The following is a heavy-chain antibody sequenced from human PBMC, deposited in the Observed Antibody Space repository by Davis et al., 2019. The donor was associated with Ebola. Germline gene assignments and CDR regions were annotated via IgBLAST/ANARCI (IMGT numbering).Heavy chain of an antibody. Sequence: PGVSLRLSCAASGFTFSSYWMSWVRQAPGKGLEWVANIKQDGSEKYYVDSVKGRFTISRDNAKNSLYLQMNSLRAEDTAVYYCARGGASIVLVVYGMDVWGQGTTVTVSS. V-gene: IGHV3-7*01. CDR3: ARGGASIVLVVYGMDV. D-gene: IGHD2-8*02. CDR1: GFTFSSYW. CDR2: IKQDGSEK. J-gene: IGHJ6*02.